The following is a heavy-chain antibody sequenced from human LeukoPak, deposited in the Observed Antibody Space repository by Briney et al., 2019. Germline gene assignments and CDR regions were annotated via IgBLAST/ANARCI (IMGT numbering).Heavy chain of an antibody. CDR1: GFTVSSNY. V-gene: IGHV3-53*01. CDR2: IYSGGTT. D-gene: IGHD3-16*01. CDR3: ATMRGRPYGTDV. Sequence: GGSLRLSCAASGFTVSSNYMSWVRQAPGKGLEWVSVIYSGGTTYFADSVKGRFTISRDNSKNTLYLQMNSLGADDTAVYYCATMRGRPYGTDVWGQGTTVTVSS. J-gene: IGHJ6*02.